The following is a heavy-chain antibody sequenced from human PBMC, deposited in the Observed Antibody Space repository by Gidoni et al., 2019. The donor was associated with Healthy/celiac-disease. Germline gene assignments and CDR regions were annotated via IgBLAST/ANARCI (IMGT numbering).Heavy chain of an antibody. CDR3: ARGAFSRGGWYGAFDI. V-gene: IGHV3-30*01. J-gene: IGHJ3*02. D-gene: IGHD6-19*01. Sequence: QVQLVESGGGVVQPGRSLRLACAASGFTCSSYAMHWVHQAPGKGLEWGAVISYDGSNKSYADSVKCRFTISRDNSENTLYLQINSLRAEDTAVYYCARGAFSRGGWYGAFDIWGQGTMVTVSS. CDR2: ISYDGSNK. CDR1: GFTCSSYA.